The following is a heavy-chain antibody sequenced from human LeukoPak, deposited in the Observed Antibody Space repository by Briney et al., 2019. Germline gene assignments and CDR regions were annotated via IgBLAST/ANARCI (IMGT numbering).Heavy chain of an antibody. CDR3: AKNGVNYWYFDL. J-gene: IGHJ2*01. Sequence: GGSLRLSCAASAFTFSSHAMSWVRQAPGNGLECDSGMSGSGGGTYNADSVKGRFTISRDNSKNTLYLQMGSLRAEDRAVYYCAKNGVNYWYFDLWGSGNLVSVSS. D-gene: IGHD2-8*01. CDR2: MSGSGGGT. CDR1: AFTFSSHA. V-gene: IGHV3-23*01.